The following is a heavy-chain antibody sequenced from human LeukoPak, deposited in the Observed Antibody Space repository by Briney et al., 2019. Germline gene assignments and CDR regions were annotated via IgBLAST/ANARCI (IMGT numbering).Heavy chain of an antibody. CDR3: ARDRGSQEHFEY. D-gene: IGHD1-26*01. CDR2: INNDGSST. J-gene: IGHJ4*02. V-gene: IGHV3-74*01. CDR1: GFTFTRYW. Sequence: GGSLRLSCAASGFTFTRYWMHWVRQVPGKGPAWVSRINNDGSSTDYAGSVKGRFTISRDNAKNTLYLQMNSPRAEDTAVYYCARDRGSQEHFEYWGQGTLVTVSS.